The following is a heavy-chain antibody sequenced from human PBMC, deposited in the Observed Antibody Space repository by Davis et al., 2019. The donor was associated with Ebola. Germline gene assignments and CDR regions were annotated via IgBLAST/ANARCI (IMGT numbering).Heavy chain of an antibody. Sequence: GESLKISCAASGFSFSGYNMNWVRQAPGKGLEWVAVISYDGSNKYYADSVKGRFTISRDNSKNTVYLQMDSLRAEDTAVFYCARDPVPNEPYYGMDVWGKGTTVTVSS. V-gene: IGHV3-30-3*01. D-gene: IGHD2-2*01. CDR3: ARDPVPNEPYYGMDV. CDR2: ISYDGSNK. J-gene: IGHJ6*04. CDR1: GFSFSGYN.